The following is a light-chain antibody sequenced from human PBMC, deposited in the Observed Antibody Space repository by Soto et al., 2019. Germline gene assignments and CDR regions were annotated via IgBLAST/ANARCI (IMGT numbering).Light chain of an antibody. CDR3: SSYAGSNTWV. CDR1: SSDVGAYNY. V-gene: IGLV2-8*01. Sequence: QSALTQPPSSSGSPGQSVTNSCTGSSSDVGAYNYVSWYQQHPGKAPKLMIYEVTKRPSGVPDRFSGSRSGNTASLTVSGLQAEDEADYYCSSYAGSNTWVFGGGTKLTVL. CDR2: EVT. J-gene: IGLJ3*02.